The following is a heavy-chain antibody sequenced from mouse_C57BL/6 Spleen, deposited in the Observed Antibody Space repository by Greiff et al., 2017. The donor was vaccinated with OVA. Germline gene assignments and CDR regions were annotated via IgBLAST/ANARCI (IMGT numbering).Heavy chain of an antibody. CDR3: ARKGLLRGSSWFAY. Sequence: QVQLKESGAELARPGASVKLSCTASGYTFTSYGISWVKQRTGQGLEWIGEIYPRSGNTYYNEKFKGKATLTADKSSSTAYMELRSLTSEDSAVYFCARKGLLRGSSWFAYWGQGTLVTVSA. D-gene: IGHD1-1*01. V-gene: IGHV1-81*01. CDR1: GYTFTSYG. CDR2: IYPRSGNT. J-gene: IGHJ3*01.